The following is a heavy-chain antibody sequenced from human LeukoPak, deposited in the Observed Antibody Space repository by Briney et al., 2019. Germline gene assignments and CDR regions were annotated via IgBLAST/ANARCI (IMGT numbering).Heavy chain of an antibody. J-gene: IGHJ4*02. CDR1: GYTLTELS. D-gene: IGHD4-23*01. V-gene: IGHV1-24*01. CDR2: FDPEDGET. CDR3: ARVDDYGGNSVGY. Sequence: ASVKVSCKVSGYTLTELSMHWVRQAPGKGLEWMGGFDPEDGETIYAQKFQGRVTMIRDPSTSTVYMELSSLRFEDTAVYYCARVDDYGGNSVGYWGQGTLVTVSS.